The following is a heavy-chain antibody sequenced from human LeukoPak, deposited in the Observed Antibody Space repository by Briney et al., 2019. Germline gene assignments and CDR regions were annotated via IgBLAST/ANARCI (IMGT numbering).Heavy chain of an antibody. CDR1: GFTFSNYG. D-gene: IGHD3-22*01. V-gene: IGHV3-66*01. CDR2: IYSGGST. CDR3: ARGSHYDSSGFTLFDL. Sequence: GGSLRLSCAASGFTFSNYGMHWVRQAPGKGLEWVSVIYSGGSTYYADSVKGRFAISRDNSQNTLYLQMNSLRAEDTAVYYCARGSHYDSSGFTLFDLWGRGTLVTVSS. J-gene: IGHJ2*01.